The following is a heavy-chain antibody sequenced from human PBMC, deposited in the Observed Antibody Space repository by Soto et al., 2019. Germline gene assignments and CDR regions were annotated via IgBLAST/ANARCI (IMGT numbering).Heavy chain of an antibody. CDR2: ISYSGST. J-gene: IGHJ4*02. D-gene: IGHD3-9*01. CDR3: VSFCPPPYSAALTDYTDAFDY. CDR1: GGSISSSSYY. V-gene: IGHV4-39*01. Sequence: PSETLSLTCTVSGGSISSSSYYWGWIRQPPGKGLEWIGSISYSGSTYYNPSLKSRLTISVDTSKSQFSLKLSSVTAADTAVYYCVSFCPPPYSAALTDYTDAFDYWGRGPRVTVSS.